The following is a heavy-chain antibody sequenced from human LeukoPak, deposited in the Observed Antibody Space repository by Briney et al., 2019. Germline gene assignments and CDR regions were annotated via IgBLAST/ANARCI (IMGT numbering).Heavy chain of an antibody. CDR1: GFTLSTYS. CDR2: ISNRRVTI. V-gene: IGHV3-48*01. J-gene: IGHJ4*02. Sequence: PGGSLRLSCAASGFTLSTYSMNWVRHAPGEGLEWVSYISNRRVTIYYADSVKSRFTISRDNAKNSLYLQMNSVRAEDTAVYYCARGGPSTAASFDYGGQGTLVTVSS. CDR3: ARGGPSTAASFDY. D-gene: IGHD2-21*02.